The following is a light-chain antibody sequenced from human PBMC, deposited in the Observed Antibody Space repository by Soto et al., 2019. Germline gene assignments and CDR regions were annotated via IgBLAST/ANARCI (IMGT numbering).Light chain of an antibody. V-gene: IGKV3-15*01. J-gene: IGKJ1*01. CDR2: DTS. Sequence: DIVVTQSPATLSASPGERVTLSCRASQFVSSRLAWYQRRPGQVPRLLIYDTSTRAPGISARFSGSGSGTDFTLTISSLQPEDFAVYYCQEYIQWPPGMFGPGTTVDIK. CDR3: QEYIQWPPGM. CDR1: QFVSSR.